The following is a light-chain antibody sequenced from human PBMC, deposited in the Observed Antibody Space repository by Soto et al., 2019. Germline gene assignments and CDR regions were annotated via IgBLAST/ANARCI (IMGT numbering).Light chain of an antibody. CDR3: QHYSTVWA. V-gene: IGKV1-5*01. CDR1: QRISDR. J-gene: IGKJ1*01. CDR2: DAS. Sequence: DIQMTQSPSTLSASVGDRVTITCRASQRISDRLAWYQRKPGKAPILLIFDASSLESGVPSRFSRSGYGTEFTLTISSVQPGEFAAYYCQHYSTVWAFGQGTKVDIK.